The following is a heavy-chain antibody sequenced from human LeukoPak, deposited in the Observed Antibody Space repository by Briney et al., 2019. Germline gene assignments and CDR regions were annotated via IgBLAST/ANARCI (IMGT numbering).Heavy chain of an antibody. Sequence: GASVKVSCKAFGYTIISYGISWVRQAPGQGLEWMGWISAYNGNTNYAQKLQGRVTMTRDTSTSTVYMELSSLRSEDTAVYYCAKALLRYFDWSAQGIDYWGQGTLVTVSS. J-gene: IGHJ4*02. CDR3: AKALLRYFDWSAQGIDY. CDR2: ISAYNGNT. CDR1: GYTIISYG. D-gene: IGHD3-9*01. V-gene: IGHV1-18*01.